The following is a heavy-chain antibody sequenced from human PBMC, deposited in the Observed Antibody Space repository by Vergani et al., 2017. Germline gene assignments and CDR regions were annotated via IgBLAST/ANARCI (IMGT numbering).Heavy chain of an antibody. V-gene: IGHV4-61*02. CDR2: IYTSGST. Sequence: QVQLQESGPGLVKPSQTLSLTCTVSGGSISSGSYYWSWIRQPAGKGLEWIGRIYTSGSTNYNPSLKSRVTISVDTSKNQFSLKLSSVTAADTAVYYCARDPYYGSGSYYPYWGQGTLVTVSS. CDR3: ARDPYYGSGSYYPY. D-gene: IGHD3-10*01. CDR1: GGSISSGSYY. J-gene: IGHJ4*02.